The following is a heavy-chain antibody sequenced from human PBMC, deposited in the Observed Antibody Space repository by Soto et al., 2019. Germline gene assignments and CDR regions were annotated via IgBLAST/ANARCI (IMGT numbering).Heavy chain of an antibody. J-gene: IGHJ4*02. CDR1: EFNVTKGH. Sequence: GGSLRLSCAASEFNVTKGHMNWVRQAPGKGLEWVSVIFGDGNTKCGDSVKGRFTISRDTSKNTAYLHMNSLRAEDTAVYYCAGDWNGDKYFDYWDQGTLVTVSS. CDR3: AGDWNGDKYFDY. D-gene: IGHD4-17*01. V-gene: IGHV3-53*01. CDR2: IFGDGNT.